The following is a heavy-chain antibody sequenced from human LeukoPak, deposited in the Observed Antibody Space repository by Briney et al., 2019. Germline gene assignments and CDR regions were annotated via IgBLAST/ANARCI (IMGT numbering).Heavy chain of an antibody. CDR2: ISWNSGSI. CDR1: GFTFDDYA. D-gene: IGHD6-19*01. J-gene: IGHJ3*02. Sequence: KSGGSLRLSCAASGFTFDDYAMHWVRQAPGKGLEWVSGISWNSGSIGYADSVKGRFTISRDNAKNSLYLQMNSLRAEDMALYYCAKGDSSGWLGELFDAFDIWGQGTMVTVSS. CDR3: AKGDSSGWLGELFDAFDI. V-gene: IGHV3-9*03.